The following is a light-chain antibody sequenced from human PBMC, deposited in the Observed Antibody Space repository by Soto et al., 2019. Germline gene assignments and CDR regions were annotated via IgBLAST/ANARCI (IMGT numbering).Light chain of an antibody. V-gene: IGLV2-8*01. Sequence: QSALTQPPSASGSPGQSVTISCTGTSSDIGGYNFVSWYQQHPGKAPKVMIHEVSKRPSGVPDRFSGSKSGNTASLTVSGLQAEDEADYYCSSYAGSNNLVFGGGTKLTVL. CDR2: EVS. CDR3: SSYAGSNNLV. CDR1: SSDIGGYNF. J-gene: IGLJ3*02.